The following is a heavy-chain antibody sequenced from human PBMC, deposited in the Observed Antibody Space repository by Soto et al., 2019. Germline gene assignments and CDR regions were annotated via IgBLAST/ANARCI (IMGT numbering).Heavy chain of an antibody. CDR3: ARSNPAFDY. J-gene: IGHJ4*02. D-gene: IGHD2-8*01. CDR1: GGTFSSYT. CDR2: ITPILGIA. V-gene: IGHV1-69*02. Sequence: QVQLVQSGAEVKKPGSSVKVSCKVSGGTFSSYTISWVRQAPGQGLEWMGRITPILGIANYTQKFQGRVTITADKPTSTVYMEVSRLRSEDTAIYYCARSNPAFDYWGQGTLVTVSS.